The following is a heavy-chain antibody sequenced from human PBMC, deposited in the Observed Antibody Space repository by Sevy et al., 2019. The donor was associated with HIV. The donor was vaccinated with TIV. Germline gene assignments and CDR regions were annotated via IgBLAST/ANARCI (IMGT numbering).Heavy chain of an antibody. Sequence: ASVKVSCKVSGYTLTELCMHWVRQAPGKGLEWMGGFGPEDGETIYAQKFQGRVTMTEDTSTDKAYMGLSSLRSEDTAVYYCATVPLRYGSGSSFDYWGQGTLVTVSS. D-gene: IGHD3-10*01. CDR1: GYTLTELC. V-gene: IGHV1-24*01. CDR2: FGPEDGET. J-gene: IGHJ4*02. CDR3: ATVPLRYGSGSSFDY.